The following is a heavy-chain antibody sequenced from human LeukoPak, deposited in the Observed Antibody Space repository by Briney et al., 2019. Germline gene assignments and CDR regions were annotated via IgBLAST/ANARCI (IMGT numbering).Heavy chain of an antibody. V-gene: IGHV3-23*01. J-gene: IGHJ4*02. CDR1: GFTFSSYG. Sequence: GGSLRLSCAASGFTFSSYGMSWVRQAPGKGLEWVSAISGSGGSTYYADSVKGRFTISRDNSKNTLYLQMNSLRAEDTAVYYCAKHGLPLVVISAPLDYWGQGTLVTVSS. CDR2: ISGSGGST. D-gene: IGHD2-15*01. CDR3: AKHGLPLVVISAPLDY.